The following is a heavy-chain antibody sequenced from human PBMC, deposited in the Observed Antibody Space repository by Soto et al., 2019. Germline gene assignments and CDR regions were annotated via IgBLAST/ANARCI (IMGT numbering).Heavy chain of an antibody. CDR3: ARVYYYGSGSGEAVHYFDY. J-gene: IGHJ4*02. CDR2: IYPGDSDT. D-gene: IGHD3-10*01. Sequence: PGESLKISCEGSGYRFNSYWIAWVRQMPGKGLEWMGIIYPGDSDTRYSPSFQGQVTISADKSISAAYLQWSSLKASDTAMYYCARVYYYGSGSGEAVHYFDYWGQGTLVTVSS. CDR1: GYRFNSYW. V-gene: IGHV5-51*01.